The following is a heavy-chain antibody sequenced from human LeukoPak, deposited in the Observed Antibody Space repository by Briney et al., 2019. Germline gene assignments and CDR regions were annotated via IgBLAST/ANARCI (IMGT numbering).Heavy chain of an antibody. J-gene: IGHJ6*02. CDR1: GYTFRTYG. V-gene: IGHV1-18*01. D-gene: IGHD2-2*01. Sequence: GAAVKVSCKASGYTFRTYGIIWVRQAPGQGLEWMGWISAFNGHTNYGKNFQGRVTMTTDTSTTTAHMELRSLRSDDTAVYYCARGPLYIILLPAGGDYGMDVWGQGTTVTVSS. CDR2: ISAFNGHT. CDR3: ARGPLYIILLPAGGDYGMDV.